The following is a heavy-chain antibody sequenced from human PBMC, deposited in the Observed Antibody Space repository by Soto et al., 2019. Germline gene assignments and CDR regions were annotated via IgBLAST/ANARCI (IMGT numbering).Heavy chain of an antibody. CDR2: ISAYNGNT. CDR1: GYTFTSYG. CDR3: ARGGGYDLMYNWFDP. Sequence: QVQLVQSGAEVKKPGASVKVSCKASGYTFTSYGISWVRQAPGQGLEWMGWISAYNGNTNYAQKLQGSVPMTTDTSTSTDDMELRSLRSDDTAVYYCARGGGYDLMYNWFDPWGQGTLVTVSS. D-gene: IGHD5-12*01. V-gene: IGHV1-18*01. J-gene: IGHJ5*02.